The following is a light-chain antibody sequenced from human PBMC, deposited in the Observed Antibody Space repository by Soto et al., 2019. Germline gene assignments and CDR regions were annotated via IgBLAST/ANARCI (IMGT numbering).Light chain of an antibody. CDR2: EGS. CDR1: SSDVGNYNL. Sequence: SALTQPASVSGSPGQSITISCTGASSDVGNYNLVSWYQQHPGKAPKLMIYEGSNRPSGVSNRFSGSKSGNTASLTISGLQAEDEADYYCCSYARSNSWVFGGGTKLTVL. J-gene: IGLJ3*02. V-gene: IGLV2-23*01. CDR3: CSYARSNSWV.